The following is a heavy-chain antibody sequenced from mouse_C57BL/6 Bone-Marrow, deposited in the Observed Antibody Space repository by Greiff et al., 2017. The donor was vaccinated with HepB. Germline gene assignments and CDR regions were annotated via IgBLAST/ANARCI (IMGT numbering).Heavy chain of an antibody. CDR2: ISSGSSTI. D-gene: IGHD4-1*01. J-gene: IGHJ4*01. Sequence: EVKLMESGGGLVKPGGSLKLSCAASGFTFSDYGMHWVRQAPEKGLEWVAYISSGSSTIYYADTVKGRFTISRDNAKNTLFLQMTSLRSEDTAMYYCAITWGGDYYAMDYWGQGTSVTGSS. CDR3: AITWGGDYYAMDY. V-gene: IGHV5-17*01. CDR1: GFTFSDYG.